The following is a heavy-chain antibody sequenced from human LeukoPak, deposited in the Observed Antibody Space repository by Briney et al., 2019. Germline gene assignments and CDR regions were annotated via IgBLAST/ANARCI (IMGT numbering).Heavy chain of an antibody. V-gene: IGHV4-38-2*01. CDR1: GYSISSGYY. Sequence: SETLSLTCAVSGYSISSGYYWGWIRQPPEKGLEWIGSIYHSGSTYYNPSLKSRVTISVDTSKNQFSLKLSSVTAADTAVYYCARLKHRDYDFWSGYPYWGQGTLVTVSS. J-gene: IGHJ4*02. CDR3: ARLKHRDYDFWSGYPY. CDR2: IYHSGST. D-gene: IGHD3-3*01.